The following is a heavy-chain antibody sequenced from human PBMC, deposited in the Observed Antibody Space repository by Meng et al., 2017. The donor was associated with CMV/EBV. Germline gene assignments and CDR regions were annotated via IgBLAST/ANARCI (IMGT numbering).Heavy chain of an antibody. J-gene: IGHJ4*02. CDR2: IYYSGST. V-gene: IGHV4-31*02. CDR1: GGSISSGGYY. D-gene: IGHD1-26*01. CDR3: ARGTTVGATYAVDY. Sequence: SGGSISSGGYYWSWIRQHPGKGLEWIGYIYYSGSTYYKPSLKSRVTISVDTSKNQFSLKLSSVTAADTAVYYCARGTTVGATYAVDYWGQGTLVTVSS.